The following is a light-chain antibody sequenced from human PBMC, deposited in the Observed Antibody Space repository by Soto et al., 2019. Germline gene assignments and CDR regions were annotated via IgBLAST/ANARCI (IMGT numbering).Light chain of an antibody. CDR1: QGINNY. Sequence: DIQMTQSPSSLSASLGDRVTITCRASQGINNYLAWYQQRPGKVPKLLISGASSLHSGVPSRFNGSGSGTDFTLTISSLQPEDVATYYCQKYNSAPLTFGKGTKIEIK. J-gene: IGKJ1*01. CDR3: QKYNSAPLT. V-gene: IGKV1-27*01. CDR2: GAS.